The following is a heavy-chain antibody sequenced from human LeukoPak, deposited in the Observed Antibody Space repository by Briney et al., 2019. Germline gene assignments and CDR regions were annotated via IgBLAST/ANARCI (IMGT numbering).Heavy chain of an antibody. D-gene: IGHD2-2*02. CDR3: ARAGYCSSTSCYTPYYYYMDV. V-gene: IGHV1-69*05. CDR2: IIPIFGTA. CDR1: GGTFSSYA. Sequence: GASVKVSCKASGGTFSSYAISWVRQAPGQGLEWMGGIIPIFGTANYAQKFQGRVTITTDESTSTAYMELSSLRSEDTAVYYCARAGYCSSTSCYTPYYYYMDVWGKGTMVTVSS. J-gene: IGHJ6*03.